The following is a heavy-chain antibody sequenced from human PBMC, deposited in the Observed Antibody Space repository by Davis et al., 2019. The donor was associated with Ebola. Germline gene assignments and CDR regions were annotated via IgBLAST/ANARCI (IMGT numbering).Heavy chain of an antibody. CDR3: ARVGTYRFDP. Sequence: MPSDTLSLTCTAPGCPISSYYWSCTRQPPGKGLEWIGYIYYSGSTNYNPSLKSRVTISVDTSKNQFSLKLSAVTAADTAVYYCARVGTYRFDPWGQGTLVTVSS. V-gene: IGHV4-59*01. CDR1: GCPISSYY. D-gene: IGHD1-1*01. J-gene: IGHJ5*02. CDR2: IYYSGST.